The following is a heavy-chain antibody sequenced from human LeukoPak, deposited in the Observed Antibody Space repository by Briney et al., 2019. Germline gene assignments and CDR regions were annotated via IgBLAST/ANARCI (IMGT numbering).Heavy chain of an antibody. CDR1: GGSLSSYY. CDR3: ARQFEF. CDR2: IYSSGSI. Sequence: SETLSPTCTVFGGSLSSYYWVWVRQPPGKGLEWIGLIYSSGSIKYSPSLKSRLTISLDTSKNQISLKLPSLTAAATAIYYCARQFEFWGQGTLVTVSS. J-gene: IGHJ4*02. V-gene: IGHV4-59*08.